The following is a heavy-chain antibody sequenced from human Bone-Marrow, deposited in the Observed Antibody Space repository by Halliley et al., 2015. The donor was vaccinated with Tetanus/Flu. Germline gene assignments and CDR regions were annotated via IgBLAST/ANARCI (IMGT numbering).Heavy chain of an antibody. D-gene: IGHD2-2*01. Sequence: TLSLTCTVSGGSVSSGLYYWTWIRQPPGKGLEWIGYISSSGITNSNPSLKSRVTISVDTSTNNFSLKLTSVTAADTAVYYCAVDQGVLIPAGLRIYFYGLDVWGQGTTVTVSS. J-gene: IGHJ6*02. V-gene: IGHV4-61*03. CDR1: GGSVSSGLYY. CDR2: ISSSGIT. CDR3: AVDQGVLIPAGLRIYFYGLDV.